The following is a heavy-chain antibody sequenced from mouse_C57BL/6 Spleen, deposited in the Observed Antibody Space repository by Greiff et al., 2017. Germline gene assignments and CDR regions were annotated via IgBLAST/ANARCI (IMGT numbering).Heavy chain of an antibody. Sequence: QVQLQQSGAELARPGASVKMSCKASGYTFTSYTMHWVKQRPGQGLEWIGYINPSSGYTKYNQKFKDKATLTVAKSSSTAYMQLSTLTSEDSAVCYCSILYDYDAWGQGTSVTVSS. CDR2: INPSSGYT. CDR3: SILYDYDA. J-gene: IGHJ4*01. V-gene: IGHV1-4*01. CDR1: GYTFTSYT. D-gene: IGHD2-4*01.